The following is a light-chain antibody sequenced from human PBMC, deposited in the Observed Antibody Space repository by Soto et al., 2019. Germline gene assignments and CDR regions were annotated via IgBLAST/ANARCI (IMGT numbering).Light chain of an antibody. V-gene: IGKV3-20*01. CDR1: QSVSSSY. J-gene: IGKJ2*01. CDR3: QQYGSSPPYT. Sequence: EIVLTQSPGTLSLSPGERATLSCRASQSVSSSYLAWYQQKPGQAPRLLIYRASRRATGIPDRFSGSGSGTDFPLTISRLEPEDLAVYYCQQYGSSPPYTFGQATLLEIQ. CDR2: RAS.